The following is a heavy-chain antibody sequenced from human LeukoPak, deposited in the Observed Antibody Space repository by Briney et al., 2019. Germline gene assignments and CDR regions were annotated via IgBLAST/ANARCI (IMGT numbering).Heavy chain of an antibody. CDR3: ARGLGYGGNSVSFDY. J-gene: IGHJ4*02. Sequence: PSETLSLTCAVYGRSFSGYYWSWIRQPPGKGLEWIGEINHSGSTNYNPSLKSRVTISVDTSKNQFSLKLSSVTAADTAVYYCARGLGYGGNSVSFDYWGQGTLVTVSS. CDR2: INHSGST. D-gene: IGHD4-23*01. V-gene: IGHV4-34*01. CDR1: GRSFSGYY.